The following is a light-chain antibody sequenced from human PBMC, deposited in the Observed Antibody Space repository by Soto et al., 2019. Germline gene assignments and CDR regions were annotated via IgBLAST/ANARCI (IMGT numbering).Light chain of an antibody. Sequence: QSVLTQPPSVSGAPGQRVTISCTGSSSNVGAGYDVHWYQQLPGAAPKLLIYGNSNRPSGVPDRFSGSKSGTSASPAVTGLQAEDEADYHCQAYDTNMSGWVFGGGTQLTVL. J-gene: IGLJ3*02. V-gene: IGLV1-40*01. CDR3: QAYDTNMSGWV. CDR2: GNS. CDR1: SSNVGAGYD.